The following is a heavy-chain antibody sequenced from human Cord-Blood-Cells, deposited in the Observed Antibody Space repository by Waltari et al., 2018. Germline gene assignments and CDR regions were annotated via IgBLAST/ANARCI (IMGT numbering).Heavy chain of an antibody. V-gene: IGHV3-9*01. CDR2: ISWNSGSI. D-gene: IGHD2-2*01. Sequence: EVQLVESGGGLVQPGRSLRLSCAASGFTFDDYAMHWVRQAPGKGLEWVSGISWNSGSIGYADSVKGRFTISRDNAKNSLYLQMNSLRAEDTALYYCAKINSRCSSTSCYDYYYGMDVWDQGP. CDR1: GFTFDDYA. J-gene: IGHJ6*02. CDR3: AKINSRCSSTSCYDYYYGMDV.